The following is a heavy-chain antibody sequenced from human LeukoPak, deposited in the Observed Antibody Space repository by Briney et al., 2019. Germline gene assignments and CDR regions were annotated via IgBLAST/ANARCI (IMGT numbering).Heavy chain of an antibody. V-gene: IGHV4-59*01. CDR1: GGSISSYY. D-gene: IGHD5-18*01. CDR3: AREDTAKDAFDI. Sequence: KPSETLSLTCTVSGGSISSYYWSWIRQPPGKGLEWIGYIYYSGSTNYNPSLKSRVTISVDTSKNQFSLKLSSVTAADTAVYYCAREDTAKDAFDIWGQGTLVTVSS. CDR2: IYYSGST. J-gene: IGHJ3*02.